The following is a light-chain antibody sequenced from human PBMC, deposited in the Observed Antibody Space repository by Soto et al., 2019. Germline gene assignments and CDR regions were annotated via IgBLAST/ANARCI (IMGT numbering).Light chain of an antibody. J-gene: IGKJ1*01. CDR3: HNYNDWPPTWT. CDR1: QSVSSK. Sequence: EIVMTQSPATLSVSPGERATLSCRASQSVSSKLAWYQQKPGQAPRVLVYGASTRATGVPARFSGSGSGTEFPLTISVLQSEDFAVYYCHNYNDWPPTWTFGQGTRVEIK. CDR2: GAS. V-gene: IGKV3-15*01.